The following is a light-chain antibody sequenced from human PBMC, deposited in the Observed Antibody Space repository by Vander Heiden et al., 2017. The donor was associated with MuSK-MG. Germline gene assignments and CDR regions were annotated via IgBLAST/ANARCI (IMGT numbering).Light chain of an antibody. V-gene: IGKV4-1*01. J-gene: IGKJ2*02. CDR3: QQYYSTPCN. CDR2: WAS. CDR1: QSVLHSSNNKNY. Sequence: DIVMTQSPDSLAVSLGERATINCKSSQSVLHSSNNKNYLAWYQQKVGQPPKLLIYWASTRESGVPDRLSGSGSGTDFTLTISSLQAEDVAVYYCQQYYSTPCNFGPGTKLEIK.